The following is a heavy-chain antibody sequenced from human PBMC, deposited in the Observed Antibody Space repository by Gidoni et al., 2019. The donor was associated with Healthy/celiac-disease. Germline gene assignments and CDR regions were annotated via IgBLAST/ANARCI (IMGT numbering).Heavy chain of an antibody. Sequence: QVQLQESCPGPVKPSQTLSPSCTVPGGSISLGGYYWSSIRQHPGKGLEWFGYVYYSGSTYYNPSLKSRVTISVDTSKNQFSLKLSSVTAADTAVYYCARLVVPAAKGGYYYYYYMDVWGKGTTVTVSS. CDR2: VYYSGST. V-gene: IGHV4-31*03. CDR3: ARLVVPAAKGGYYYYYYMDV. D-gene: IGHD2-2*01. J-gene: IGHJ6*03. CDR1: GGSISLGGYY.